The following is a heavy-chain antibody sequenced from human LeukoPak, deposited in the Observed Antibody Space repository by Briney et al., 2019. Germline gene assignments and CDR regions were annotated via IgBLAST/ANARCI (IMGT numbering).Heavy chain of an antibody. D-gene: IGHD2-2*01. Sequence: PGGSLRLSCAASGFTFSSYAMSWVRQAPGKGLEWVSAISGSGGSTYYADSVKGRFTISRDNSKNTLYLQMNSLRAEDTAVYYCAKDFLPTLGSAVPTLYYFDYWSQGTLVTVSS. CDR1: GFTFSSYA. CDR3: AKDFLPTLGSAVPTLYYFDY. V-gene: IGHV3-23*01. J-gene: IGHJ4*02. CDR2: ISGSGGST.